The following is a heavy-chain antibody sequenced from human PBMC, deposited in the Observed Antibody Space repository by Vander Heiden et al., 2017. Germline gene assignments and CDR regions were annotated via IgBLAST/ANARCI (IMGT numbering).Heavy chain of an antibody. D-gene: IGHD3-3*01. CDR2: IFHTGNI. V-gene: IGHV4-4*02. J-gene: IGHJ4*02. Sequence: VQLQESGPGLVQPSGTLSLTCAVSGRSITSNWWTWVRQPPGKGLEWIGEIFHTGNINYNPSLRSRTTISLDKSKNQFSLNVHSVTAADTAVYYCARNGYYSADDWGPGILVTVSS. CDR1: GRSITSNW. CDR3: ARNGYYSADD.